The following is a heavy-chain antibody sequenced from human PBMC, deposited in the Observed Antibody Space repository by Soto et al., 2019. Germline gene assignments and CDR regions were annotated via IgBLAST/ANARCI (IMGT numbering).Heavy chain of an antibody. CDR1: GGSISGYY. CDR3: ARLYGLDAFDI. D-gene: IGHD3-16*02. Sequence: SETLSLTCTVSGGSISGYYWSWIRQPPGKGLEWIGYIYYSGSTNYNPSLKSRVTISVDTSKNQFSLKLSSVTAADTAVYYCARLYGLDAFDIWGQGTMVTVS. CDR2: IYYSGST. V-gene: IGHV4-59*08. J-gene: IGHJ3*02.